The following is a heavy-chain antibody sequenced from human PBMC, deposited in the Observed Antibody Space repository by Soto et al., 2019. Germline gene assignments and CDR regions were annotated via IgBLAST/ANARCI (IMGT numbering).Heavy chain of an antibody. D-gene: IGHD2-15*01. CDR2: LSGSGGST. Sequence: EVQLLESGGGLVQPGGSLRLYCAASGFTFSNYAMTWVRQAPGKGLEWVSGLSGSGGSTYYADSVKGRFTISRDNSKNTLYLQRNSLGAEDTAVYDCAQDGGIATATASYFDYWGQGTLVTVSS. J-gene: IGHJ4*02. CDR1: GFTFSNYA. V-gene: IGHV3-23*01. CDR3: AQDGGIATATASYFDY.